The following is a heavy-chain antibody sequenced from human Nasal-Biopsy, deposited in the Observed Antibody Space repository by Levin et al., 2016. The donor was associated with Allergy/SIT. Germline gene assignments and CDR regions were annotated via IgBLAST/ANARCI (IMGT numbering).Heavy chain of an antibody. CDR3: AKPPGQGLDWSFDL. CDR1: GFVVRNYW. D-gene: IGHD6-19*01. J-gene: IGHJ2*01. V-gene: IGHV3-7*03. Sequence: GGSLRLSCAGSGFVVRNYWMSWVRQSPGKGPEWVGTINQDGSQNYYSDSVKGRFTISRQNPWSPLFLQMNDLRVDDTAIYYCAKPPGQGLDWSFDLWGRGTLVTVSS. CDR2: INQDGSQN.